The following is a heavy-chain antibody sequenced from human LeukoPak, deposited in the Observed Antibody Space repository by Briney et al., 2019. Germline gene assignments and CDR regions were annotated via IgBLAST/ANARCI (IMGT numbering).Heavy chain of an antibody. CDR3: ARLSGAAFDI. Sequence: PGRSLRLSCAASGFTFSYYAMHWVRQAPGKGLEWVAVISYDGSNKYYADSVKGRVTISRDNSKNTLYLQMNSLRAEDTAVYYCARLSGAAFDIWGQGTMVTVSS. J-gene: IGHJ3*02. CDR1: GFTFSYYA. D-gene: IGHD7-27*01. CDR2: ISYDGSNK. V-gene: IGHV3-30*04.